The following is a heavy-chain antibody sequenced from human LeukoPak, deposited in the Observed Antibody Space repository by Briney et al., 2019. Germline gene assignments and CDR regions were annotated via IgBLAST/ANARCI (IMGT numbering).Heavy chain of an antibody. CDR3: ARAPPLAYDFWSGYPLTGYMDV. V-gene: IGHV1-46*01. CDR2: ITPSAGST. Sequence: GASVKVSCKASGFTFTRYYMHWVRQAPGQGLEWMGIITPSAGSTSYAQKFQGRVTMTRDTSTSTVYMELSSLRSEDTAVYYCARAPPLAYDFWSGYPLTGYMDVWGKGTTVTVSS. J-gene: IGHJ6*03. D-gene: IGHD3-3*01. CDR1: GFTFTRYY.